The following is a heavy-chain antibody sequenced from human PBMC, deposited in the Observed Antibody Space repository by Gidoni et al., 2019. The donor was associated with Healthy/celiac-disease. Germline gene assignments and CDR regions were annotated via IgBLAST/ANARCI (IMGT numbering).Heavy chain of an antibody. CDR3: AGGYCSGGSCKAGYYYYGMDV. V-gene: IGHV1-2*02. D-gene: IGHD2-15*01. Sequence: QVQMVQSGAEVKKPGASVKVSCKASGSTFTGYYMHWVRQAPGQGLEWMGWINPNSGGTNYAQKFQGRVTMTRDTSISTAYMELSRLRSDDTAVYYCAGGYCSGGSCKAGYYYYGMDVWGQGTTVTVSS. CDR1: GSTFTGYY. J-gene: IGHJ6*02. CDR2: INPNSGGT.